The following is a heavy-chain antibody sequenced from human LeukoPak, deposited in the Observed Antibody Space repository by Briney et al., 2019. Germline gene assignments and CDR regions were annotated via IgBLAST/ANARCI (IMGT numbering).Heavy chain of an antibody. CDR3: ARALEYSSSRTFDH. V-gene: IGHV4-34*01. J-gene: IGHJ4*02. D-gene: IGHD6-6*01. Sequence: SETLSLTCAVYGGSFSGYYWSWIRQPPGKGLEWIGEINHSGSTNYNPSLKSRVTISVDTSKNQFSLKLSSVTAADTAVYYCARALEYSSSRTFDHWGQGTLVTVSS. CDR2: INHSGST. CDR1: GGSFSGYY.